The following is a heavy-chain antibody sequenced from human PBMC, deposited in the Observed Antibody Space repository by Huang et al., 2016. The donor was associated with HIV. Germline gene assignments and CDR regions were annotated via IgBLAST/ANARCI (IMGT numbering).Heavy chain of an antibody. J-gene: IGHJ4*02. CDR1: GFTFNNYA. CDR3: AKGFSGYYYYFDY. V-gene: IGHV3-23*01. Sequence: EVHLLESGGGLVQPGGSLRLSCAASGFTFNNYAMSWVRQAPGKGLEWVSAMSGSGGSTYYADSVKGRFTISRDNSKNTLYLRLNSLRAEDTAVYYCAKGFSGYYYYFDYWGQGTLVTVSS. D-gene: IGHD3-22*01. CDR2: MSGSGGST.